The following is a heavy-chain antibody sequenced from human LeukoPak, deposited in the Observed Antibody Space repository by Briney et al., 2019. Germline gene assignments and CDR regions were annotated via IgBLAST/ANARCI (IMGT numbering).Heavy chain of an antibody. CDR1: GFTFSSYS. Sequence: PGGSLRLSCAASGFTFSSYSMNWVRQAPGKGLEWISCISSSSSYIYYADSVKGRFTISRDNDNKSLYLQMNSLTADDTALFYSASGEPGGWFDSWGQGTLVTVSS. V-gene: IGHV3-21*01. CDR3: ASGEPGGWFDS. J-gene: IGHJ5*01. CDR2: ISSSSSYI. D-gene: IGHD4-17*01.